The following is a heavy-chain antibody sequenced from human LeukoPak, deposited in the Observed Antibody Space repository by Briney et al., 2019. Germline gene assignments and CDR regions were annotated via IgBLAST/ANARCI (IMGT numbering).Heavy chain of an antibody. J-gene: IGHJ4*02. V-gene: IGHV4-39*07. CDR2: IYYSGST. D-gene: IGHD3-22*01. CDR3: ARGVSYYYDSSGYYWGDYFDY. CDR1: GGSISSSSYY. Sequence: SETLSLTCTVSGGSISSSSYYWGWIRQPPGKGLEWIGSIYYSGSTYYNPSLKSRVTISVDTSKNQFSLKLSSVTAADTAVYYCARGVSYYYDSSGYYWGDYFDYWGQGTLVTVSS.